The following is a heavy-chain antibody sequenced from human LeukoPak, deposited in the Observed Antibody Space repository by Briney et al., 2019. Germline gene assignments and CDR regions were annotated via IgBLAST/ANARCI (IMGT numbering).Heavy chain of an antibody. CDR1: GFTFSSYA. V-gene: IGHV3-23*01. CDR3: AKGDSSGWYIRLGGWHY. Sequence: GGSLRLSCAASGFTFSSYAMSWVRQAPGKGLEWVSAISGSGGSTYYADSVKGRFTISRDNSKNTLYLQMNSLRAEDTAVYYCAKGDSSGWYIRLGGWHYWGQGTLVTVSS. CDR2: ISGSGGST. D-gene: IGHD6-19*01. J-gene: IGHJ4*02.